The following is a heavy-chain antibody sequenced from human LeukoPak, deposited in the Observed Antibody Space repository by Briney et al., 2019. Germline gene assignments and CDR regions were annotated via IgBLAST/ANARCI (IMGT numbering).Heavy chain of an antibody. D-gene: IGHD3-22*01. CDR3: AKRGVVIRVILVGFHKEAYYFDS. CDR1: GITLSNYG. Sequence: GGSLRLSCAVSGITLSNYGMGWVRQAPGRGGEWVAGISDSGGRTNYADSVKGRFTISRDNPKNTLYLQMNSLRAEDTAVYFCAKRGVVIRVILVGFHKEAYYFDSWGQGALVTVPS. J-gene: IGHJ4*02. CDR2: ISDSGGRT. V-gene: IGHV3-23*01.